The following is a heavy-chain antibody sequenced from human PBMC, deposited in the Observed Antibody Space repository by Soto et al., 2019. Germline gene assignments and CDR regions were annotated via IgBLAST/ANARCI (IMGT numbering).Heavy chain of an antibody. Sequence: SETLSLTCTVSGGSISSGDYYWIWIRQPPGKGLEWIGYIYYSGSTYYNPSLKSRVTISVDTSKNQFSLKLSSVTAADTAVYYCARYYDFWSGLSWFDPWGQGTLVTVSS. D-gene: IGHD3-3*01. CDR3: ARYYDFWSGLSWFDP. J-gene: IGHJ5*02. CDR1: GGSISSGDYY. V-gene: IGHV4-30-4*01. CDR2: IYYSGST.